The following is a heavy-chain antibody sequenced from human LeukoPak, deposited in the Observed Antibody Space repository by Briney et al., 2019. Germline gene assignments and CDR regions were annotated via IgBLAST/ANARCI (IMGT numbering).Heavy chain of an antibody. D-gene: IGHD2-15*01. J-gene: IGHJ4*02. Sequence: GKSLKISCKGSGYSFTSYWISWVRQMPGKGLEWMGRIDPSDSYTNYSPSFQGHVTISADKSISTAYLQWSSLKASDTAMYYCARDAVYCSGGSCHDYWGQGTLVTVSS. CDR1: GYSFTSYW. CDR3: ARDAVYCSGGSCHDY. V-gene: IGHV5-10-1*01. CDR2: IDPSDSYT.